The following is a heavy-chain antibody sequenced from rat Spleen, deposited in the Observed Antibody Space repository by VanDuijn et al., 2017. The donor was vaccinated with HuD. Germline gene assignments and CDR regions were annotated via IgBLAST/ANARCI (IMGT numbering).Heavy chain of an antibody. V-gene: IGHV2-6*01. J-gene: IGHJ4*01. CDR3: TRAPGKGYVMDA. Sequence: QVQLKESGPGLVQPSQTLSLTCTVSGFSLTSYTVSWVRQPPGKGLEWIAAISSGGSTYYNSALKSRLSISRDTSKSQVFLKMNSLQTEDTAIYHCTRAPGKGYVMDAWGQGTAVTVSS. CDR1: GFSLTSYT. CDR2: ISSGGST. D-gene: IGHD5-1*01.